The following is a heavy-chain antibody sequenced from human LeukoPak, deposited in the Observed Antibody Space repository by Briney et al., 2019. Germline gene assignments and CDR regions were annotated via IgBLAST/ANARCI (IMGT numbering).Heavy chain of an antibody. J-gene: IGHJ6*03. CDR1: GGTFSSYA. Sequence: GASVKVSCKASGGTFSSYAINWVRQATGQGLEWMGWMNPNSGNTGYAQKFQGRVTITRNTSISTAYMELSSLRSEDTAVYYCARGCSSTSCYTAAEGWAYYYYYMDVWGKGTTVTVSS. CDR2: MNPNSGNT. V-gene: IGHV1-8*03. CDR3: ARGCSSTSCYTAAEGWAYYYYYMDV. D-gene: IGHD2-2*02.